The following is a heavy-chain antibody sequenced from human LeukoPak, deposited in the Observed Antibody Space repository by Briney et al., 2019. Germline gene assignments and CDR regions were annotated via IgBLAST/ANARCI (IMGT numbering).Heavy chain of an antibody. D-gene: IGHD5-12*01. J-gene: IGHJ4*02. CDR1: GFTFRSYW. CDR3: ARRYSAYNFDY. V-gene: IGHV3-7*04. CDR2: IKQDGSEK. Sequence: GGSLRLSCAASGFTFRSYWMSWVRQAPGKGVEWVANIKQDGSEKYYVDSVKGRFTISRDNAKNSLSLQMNSLRDDDTAVYYCARRYSAYNFDYWGQGTLVTVSS.